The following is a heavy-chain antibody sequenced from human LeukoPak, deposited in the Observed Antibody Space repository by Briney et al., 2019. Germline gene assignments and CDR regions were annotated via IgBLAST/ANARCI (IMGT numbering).Heavy chain of an antibody. V-gene: IGHV4-59*01. Sequence: NPSETLSLTCTVSGGSISEYYWSWIRQPPGKGLEWIGYIYYSGSTNYNPSLKSRVTISVHTSKNQFSLKLRTVTAADTALYYCARGVRYFVLDGFAIWGRGTMVTVSS. J-gene: IGHJ3*02. CDR2: IYYSGST. CDR1: GGSISEYY. CDR3: ARGVRYFVLDGFAI. D-gene: IGHD3-9*01.